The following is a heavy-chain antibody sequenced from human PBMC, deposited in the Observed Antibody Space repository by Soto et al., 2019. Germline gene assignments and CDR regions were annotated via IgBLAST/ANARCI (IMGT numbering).Heavy chain of an antibody. V-gene: IGHV4-30-4*01. CDR2: IYYSGST. J-gene: IGHJ4*02. CDR3: ARVRYYYDSSGYYHYYFDY. Sequence: SETLSLTCTVSGGSIGSGDYYWSWIRQRPVEGLEWIGYIYYSGSTYYNPSLKSRVTISVDTSKNQFSLKLSSVTAADTAVYYCARVRYYYDSSGYYHYYFDYWGQGTLVTVSS. D-gene: IGHD3-22*01. CDR1: GGSIGSGDYY.